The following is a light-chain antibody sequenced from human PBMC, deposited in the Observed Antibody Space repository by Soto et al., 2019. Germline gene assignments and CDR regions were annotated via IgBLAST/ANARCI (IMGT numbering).Light chain of an antibody. V-gene: IGKV3-20*01. CDR2: AAS. J-gene: IGKJ1*01. Sequence: EIVLTQSPASLSVSPGERATLSCRASQSVRSKVAWYQQKPGQAPRIIIFAASGRATGIPDRFSGSGSGTDFTLTISRLEPEDFAVYYCQQYGYLSWTFGQGTKVDIK. CDR1: QSVRSK. CDR3: QQYGYLSWT.